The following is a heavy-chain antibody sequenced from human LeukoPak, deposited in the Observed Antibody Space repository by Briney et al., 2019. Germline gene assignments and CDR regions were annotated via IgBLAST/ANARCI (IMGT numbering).Heavy chain of an antibody. D-gene: IGHD3-22*01. V-gene: IGHV4-59*01. J-gene: IGHJ4*02. CDR1: GGSITSYY. Sequence: SETLSFPCTVSGGSITSYYWSWIRQPPGKRLEWIGYMYYSGSTNYNPSLKSRVTISIDTSKNQFSLRLNSVTAADTAVYYCARDLGYSDSRGYHPAYFDYWGQGTLVTVSS. CDR2: MYYSGST. CDR3: ARDLGYSDSRGYHPAYFDY.